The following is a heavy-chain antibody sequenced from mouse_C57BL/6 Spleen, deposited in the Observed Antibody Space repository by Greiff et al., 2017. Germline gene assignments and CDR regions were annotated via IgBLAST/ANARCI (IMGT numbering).Heavy chain of an antibody. CDR1: GYTFTSYW. CDR2: IYPSDSET. CDR3: ANRYGYDAMDY. J-gene: IGHJ4*01. V-gene: IGHV1-61*01. Sequence: VQLQQPGAELVRPGSSVKLSCKASGYTFTSYWMDWVKQRPGQGLEWIGNIYPSDSETHYNQKFKDKATLTVDKSSSTAYMQRSSLTSEDSAVYYCANRYGYDAMDYWGQGTSVTVSS. D-gene: IGHD1-1*02.